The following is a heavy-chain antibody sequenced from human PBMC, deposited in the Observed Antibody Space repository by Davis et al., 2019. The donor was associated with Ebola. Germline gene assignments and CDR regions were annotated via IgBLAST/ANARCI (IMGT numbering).Heavy chain of an antibody. J-gene: IGHJ5*02. CDR2: IYYSGST. CDR1: GFTFSSYA. Sequence: GSLRLSCAASGFTFSSYAMSWIRQPPGKGLEWIGYIYYSGSTNYNPSLKSRVTISVDTSKNQFSLKLSSVTAADTAVYYCARTGIWFDPWGQGTLVTVSS. CDR3: ARTGIWFDP. V-gene: IGHV4-59*01.